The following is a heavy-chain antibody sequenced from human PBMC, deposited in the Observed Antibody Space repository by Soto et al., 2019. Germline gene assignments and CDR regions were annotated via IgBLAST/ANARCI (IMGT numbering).Heavy chain of an antibody. CDR1: GFTFTNYH. D-gene: IGHD1-26*01. CDR3: TREGEGSIFADWYFDL. J-gene: IGHJ2*01. Sequence: EVQLVESGGGLVKPGGSLRLSCSASGFTFTNYHLTWVRQAPGKGLEWVSSISSSSGYIYYANSVKGRFTISRDNAKTSVSLQMDRLSAGDTAVYYCTREGEGSIFADWYFDLWGRGTLVTVSS. V-gene: IGHV3-21*02. CDR2: ISSSSGYI.